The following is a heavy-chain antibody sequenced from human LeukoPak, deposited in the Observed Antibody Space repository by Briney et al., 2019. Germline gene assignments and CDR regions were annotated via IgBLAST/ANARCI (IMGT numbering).Heavy chain of an antibody. J-gene: IGHJ3*02. Sequence: SETLSLTCTVSGGSVSSGSYYCSWIRQPPGKGLEWIGYIYYSGSTNYNPSLKSRVTISVDTSKNQFSLKLSSVTAADTAVYYCARDSPTTGYSSGWYEDDAFDIWGQGTMVTVSS. CDR1: GGSVSSGSYY. V-gene: IGHV4-61*01. CDR3: ARDSPTTGYSSGWYEDDAFDI. CDR2: IYYSGST. D-gene: IGHD6-19*01.